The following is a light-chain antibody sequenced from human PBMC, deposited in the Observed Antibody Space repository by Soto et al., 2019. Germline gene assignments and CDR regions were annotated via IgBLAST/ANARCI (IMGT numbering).Light chain of an antibody. CDR2: DVT. CDR1: RSDIGIYDL. J-gene: IGLJ2*01. V-gene: IGLV2-14*03. Sequence: QSALTQPASVSGSLGQSITISCTGTRSDIGIYDLVSWYQQHPGKAPQLMIHDVTNRPSGVSNRFSGSKSGNTASLTISGLQAEDEADYYCTSYTTSSTVVIGGGT. CDR3: TSYTTSSTVV.